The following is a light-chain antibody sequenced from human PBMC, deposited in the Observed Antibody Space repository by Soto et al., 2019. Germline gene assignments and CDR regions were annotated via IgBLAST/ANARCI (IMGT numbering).Light chain of an antibody. Sequence: QSALTQPASVSGSPGQSITISCTGTSSDVGGYNYVSWYQQHPGKAPKLMIYEVSYRPSGVSNRFSGSKSGNTASVTISGLQAEDEADYYCSSYTSSSTVVFGGGTKLTVL. CDR2: EVS. CDR3: SSYTSSSTVV. V-gene: IGLV2-14*01. J-gene: IGLJ2*01. CDR1: SSDVGGYNY.